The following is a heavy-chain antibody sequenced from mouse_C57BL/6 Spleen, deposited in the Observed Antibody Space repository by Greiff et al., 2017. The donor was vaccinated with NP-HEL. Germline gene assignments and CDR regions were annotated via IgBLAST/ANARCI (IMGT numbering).Heavy chain of an antibody. CDR2: INPGSGGT. D-gene: IGHD2-1*01. Sequence: QVQLQQSGAELVRPGTSVKVSCKASGYAFTNYLIEWVKQRPGQGLEWIGVINPGSGGTNYNEKFKGKATLTADKSSSTAYMQLRSLTSEDSAVYFCARTASLLYFDYWGQGTTLTVSS. CDR3: ARTASLLYFDY. J-gene: IGHJ2*01. CDR1: GYAFTNYL. V-gene: IGHV1-54*01.